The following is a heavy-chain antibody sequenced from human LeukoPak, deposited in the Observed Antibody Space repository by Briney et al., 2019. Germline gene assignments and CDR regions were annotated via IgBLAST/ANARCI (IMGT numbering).Heavy chain of an antibody. J-gene: IGHJ4*02. CDR2: IYYSGST. D-gene: IGHD3-10*01. CDR3: ASGPEYYYGSGSYYDRRDY. Sequence: SETLSLTCTVSGGSISSYYWSWIRQPPGKGLEWIGYIYYSGSTNYNPSLKSRVTISVDTSKNQFSLKLSSVTAADTAVYYCASGPEYYYGSGSYYDRRDYWGQGTLVTVSS. V-gene: IGHV4-59*12. CDR1: GGSISSYY.